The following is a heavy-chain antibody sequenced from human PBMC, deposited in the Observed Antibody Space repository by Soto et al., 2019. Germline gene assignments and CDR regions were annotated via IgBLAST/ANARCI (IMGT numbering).Heavy chain of an antibody. Sequence: GESLKISCKGSGYSFTNYWIGWVRQMPGKGLEWMGIIYPGDSDTRYSPSFQGQVTISADKSISSAYLQWSSLKASDTAMYYCARGAYCGGDCSDTEFDYWGQGTLVTVSS. D-gene: IGHD2-21*02. CDR2: IYPGDSDT. CDR1: GYSFTNYW. J-gene: IGHJ4*02. CDR3: ARGAYCGGDCSDTEFDY. V-gene: IGHV5-51*01.